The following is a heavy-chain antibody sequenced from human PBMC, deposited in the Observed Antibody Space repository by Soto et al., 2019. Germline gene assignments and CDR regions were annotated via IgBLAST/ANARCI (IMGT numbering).Heavy chain of an antibody. D-gene: IGHD2-2*01. Sequence: GGSLRLSCAASGFTFSSYAMSWVRQAPGKGLEWVSALSGSGGSTYYADSVKGRFTISRDNSKNTVYLQMNSLKAEDTATYYCAMNANTPSTYGMNVQRRGPTF. V-gene: IGHV3-23*01. J-gene: IGHJ6*02. CDR2: LSGSGGST. CDR3: AMNANTPSTYGMNV. CDR1: GFTFSSYA.